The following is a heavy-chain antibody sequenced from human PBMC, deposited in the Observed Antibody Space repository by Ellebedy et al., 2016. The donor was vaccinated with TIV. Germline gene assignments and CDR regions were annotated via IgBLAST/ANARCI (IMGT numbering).Heavy chain of an antibody. J-gene: IGHJ4*02. D-gene: IGHD3-3*01. Sequence: GESLKISCAASGFTVSSNYMSWVRQAPGKGLEWVSVIYSGGSTYYADSVKGRFTISRDNSKNTLYLQMNSLRAEDTAVYYCARATYYDFWSGYFDYWGQGTLVTVSS. CDR2: IYSGGST. V-gene: IGHV3-53*01. CDR3: ARATYYDFWSGYFDY. CDR1: GFTVSSNY.